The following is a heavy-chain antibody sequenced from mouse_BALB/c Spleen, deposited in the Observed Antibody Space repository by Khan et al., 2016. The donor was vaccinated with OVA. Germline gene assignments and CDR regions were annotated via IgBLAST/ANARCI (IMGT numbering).Heavy chain of an antibody. V-gene: IGHV1-76*01. Sequence: QVQLKESGAELVRPGASVKLSCKTSGYIFTSYWIPWVKQRSGQGLEWIARIYPGTDNTYYNEKFKDKATLTADKSSSTAYMQLSSLKSEDSAVYFWARGEALYCGDYWGQGTTLTVSA. CDR1: GYIFTSYW. CDR2: IYPGTDNT. J-gene: IGHJ2*01. CDR3: ARGEALYCGDY.